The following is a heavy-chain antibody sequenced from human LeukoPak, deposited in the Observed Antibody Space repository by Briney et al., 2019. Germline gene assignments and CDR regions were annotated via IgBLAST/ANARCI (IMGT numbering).Heavy chain of an antibody. D-gene: IGHD3-10*01. CDR3: ARYYIWFGELSSRYFDY. CDR2: ISYDERNK. J-gene: IGHJ4*02. Sequence: PGGSLRLSCAASGFSFSTYAMHWVRQAPGKGLEWVAVISYDERNKYYADPVKGRFTISRDNSKNTLSLQMNSLRAEDTAVYYCARYYIWFGELSSRYFDYWGQGTLVTVSS. V-gene: IGHV3-30*04. CDR1: GFSFSTYA.